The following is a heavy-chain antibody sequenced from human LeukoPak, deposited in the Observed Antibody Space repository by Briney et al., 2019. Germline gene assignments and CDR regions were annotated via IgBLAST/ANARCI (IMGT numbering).Heavy chain of an antibody. CDR3: ARGRGLTVTKTFDY. V-gene: IGHV4-59*13. CDR2: IYYCGST. Sequence: SETLSLTCTVSGGSISSYYWCWIWQPPHPGRGLIGYIYYCGSTSNNPSLKSRVTISVDTSKNKFSLKLSSVTAADTAVYYCARGRGLTVTKTFDYWGQGTLVTVSS. D-gene: IGHD4-17*01. CDR1: GGSISSYY. J-gene: IGHJ4*02.